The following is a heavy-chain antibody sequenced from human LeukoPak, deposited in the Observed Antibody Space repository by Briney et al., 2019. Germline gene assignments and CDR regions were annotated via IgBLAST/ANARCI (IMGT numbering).Heavy chain of an antibody. CDR1: GGTFSSYA. CDR2: IIPILGIA. J-gene: IGHJ5*02. Sequence: SVKVSCRASGGTFSSYAISWVRQAPGQGLEWMGRIIPILGIANHAQKFQGRVTITADKSTSTAYMELSSLRSEDTAVYYCARSPVPAASNWFDPWGQGTLVTVSS. D-gene: IGHD2-2*01. V-gene: IGHV1-69*04. CDR3: ARSPVPAASNWFDP.